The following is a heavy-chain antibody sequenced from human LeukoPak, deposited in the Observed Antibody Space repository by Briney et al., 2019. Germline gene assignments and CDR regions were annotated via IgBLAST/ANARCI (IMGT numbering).Heavy chain of an antibody. CDR2: IWYDGSKK. CDR1: GFTFSKYA. J-gene: IGHJ4*02. CDR3: SKELGSGSHDLFFFDS. Sequence: GGSLRLSCSAPGFTFSKYAMHWVRQAPGKGLERVALIWYDGSKKNYADSVKGRFTISRDNSKNTLYLQMNSLSPEDTAVFDCSKELGSGSHDLFFFDSWGQGILVSVSS. D-gene: IGHD1-26*01. V-gene: IGHV3-33*06.